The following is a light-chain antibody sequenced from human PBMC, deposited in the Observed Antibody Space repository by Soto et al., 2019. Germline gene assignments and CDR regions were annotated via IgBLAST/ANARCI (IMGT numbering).Light chain of an antibody. Sequence: EMVMTQSPATLYVSPGESATLSCRASQSVGSNLAWYQQKPDQAPRLLIYGASTRATGTPTRFSGSGSGTDFTLSISSLQSEDFAVYYCQEYTDWSSTFGQGTKLDIK. J-gene: IGKJ2*01. CDR1: QSVGSN. CDR2: GAS. V-gene: IGKV3-15*01. CDR3: QEYTDWSST.